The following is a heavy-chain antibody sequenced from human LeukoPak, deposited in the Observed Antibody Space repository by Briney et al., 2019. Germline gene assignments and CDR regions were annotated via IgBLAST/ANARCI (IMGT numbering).Heavy chain of an antibody. D-gene: IGHD6-13*01. CDR3: ARGLPSAGMFY. CDR2: INPNSGGI. J-gene: IGHJ4*02. V-gene: IGHV1-2*06. Sequence: ASVKVSCKASGYTFTRYYMHWVRQAPGQGLEWMGRINPNSGGINYAQKFQGRVTMTRDTSISTAYMELSRLRSDDTAVYYCARGLPSAGMFYWGQGTLVTVSS. CDR1: GYTFTRYY.